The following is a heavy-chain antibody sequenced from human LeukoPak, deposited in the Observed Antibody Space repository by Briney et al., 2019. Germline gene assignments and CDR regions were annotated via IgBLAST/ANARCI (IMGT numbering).Heavy chain of an antibody. CDR2: IIPIVGTA. Sequence: GASVKVSCKASGGTFSSYAISWVRQAPGQGLEWMGRIIPIVGTANSAQKFQGRVTITADKSTGTIYMELSSLRSGDTAIYYCARGITMVRGVIKGGMDVWGQGTTVTVSS. CDR3: ARGITMVRGVIKGGMDV. CDR1: GGTFSSYA. V-gene: IGHV1-69*04. D-gene: IGHD3-10*01. J-gene: IGHJ6*02.